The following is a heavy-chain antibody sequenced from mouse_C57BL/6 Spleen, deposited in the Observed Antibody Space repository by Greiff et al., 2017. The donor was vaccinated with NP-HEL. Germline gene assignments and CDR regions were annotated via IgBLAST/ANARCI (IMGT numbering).Heavy chain of an antibody. Sequence: EVKLMESGEGLVKPGGSLKLSCAASGFTFSSYAMSWVRQTPEKRLEWVAYISSGGDYIYYADTVKGRFTISRDNARNTLYLQMSSLKSEDTAMYYCTREGIYSDYYYAMDYWGQGTSVTVSS. J-gene: IGHJ4*01. CDR3: TREGIYSDYYYAMDY. D-gene: IGHD2-1*01. CDR2: ISSGGDYI. V-gene: IGHV5-9-1*02. CDR1: GFTFSSYA.